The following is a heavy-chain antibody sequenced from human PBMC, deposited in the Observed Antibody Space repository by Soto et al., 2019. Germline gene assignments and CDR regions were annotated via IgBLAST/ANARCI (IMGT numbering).Heavy chain of an antibody. Sequence: QIQVVQSGDEVKQPGASVTVSCKASGYTFTSYGINWVRKAPGHGLEWVGWVSGYNGDTYYAQKFQDRVTRTKDGGTTTAYLELRSLRSDDSAVYYCGRAKYVEFDAYWGQGTRVSV. D-gene: IGHD3-16*01. V-gene: IGHV1-18*01. J-gene: IGHJ4*02. CDR2: VSGYNGDT. CDR1: GYTFTSYG. CDR3: GRAKYVEFDAY.